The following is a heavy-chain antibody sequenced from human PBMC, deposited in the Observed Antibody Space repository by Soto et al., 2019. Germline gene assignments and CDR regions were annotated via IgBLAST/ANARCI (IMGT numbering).Heavy chain of an antibody. CDR3: AKMSSENYYDPVFS. Sequence: QVQLVEFGGGLVKTGGSLRIVCEASGFTFSDYYMSWVRQAPGKGLEWGSYISSSGNIIYYADSVKGRFTISRDNANNSVYLQMNSLRAEDTALYFCAKMSSENYYDPVFSWGQGTLVTVSS. D-gene: IGHD3-22*01. CDR2: ISSSGNII. J-gene: IGHJ4*02. V-gene: IGHV3-11*01. CDR1: GFTFSDYY.